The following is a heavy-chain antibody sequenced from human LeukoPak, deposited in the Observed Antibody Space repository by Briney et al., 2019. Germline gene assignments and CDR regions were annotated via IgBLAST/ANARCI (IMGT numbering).Heavy chain of an antibody. CDR3: ASHTSIVGATLAFDI. Sequence: GGSLRLSCAASGFTFSSYAMSWIRQAPGKGLEWVSYISSSGSTIYYADSVKGRFTISRDNAKNSLYLQMNSLRAEDTAVYYCASHTSIVGATLAFDIWGQGTMVTVSS. CDR2: ISSSGSTI. D-gene: IGHD1-26*01. J-gene: IGHJ3*02. CDR1: GFTFSSYA. V-gene: IGHV3-11*04.